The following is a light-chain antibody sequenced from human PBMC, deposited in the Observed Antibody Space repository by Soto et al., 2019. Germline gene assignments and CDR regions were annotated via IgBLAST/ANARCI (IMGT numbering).Light chain of an antibody. CDR1: SSNIGSNP. V-gene: IGLV1-44*01. J-gene: IGLJ2*01. CDR3: AAWDDSLNVV. CDR2: SNN. Sequence: QSVLTQPPSASGTPGQRVTISCSGSSSNIGSNPVNWYQQLPGTAPKLLIYSNNQRPSGVPDRFSGSKSGTSASLAISGLQSEDEADYYCAAWDDSLNVVFGGGTTLTVL.